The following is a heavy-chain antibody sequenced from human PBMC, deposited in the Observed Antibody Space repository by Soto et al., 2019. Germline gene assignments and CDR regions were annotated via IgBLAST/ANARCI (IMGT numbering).Heavy chain of an antibody. CDR3: ARHVDYYYDSSGYHYFDY. CDR2: IYPGDSDT. Sequence: PGESLKISCKGSGYSFTSYWIGWVRQMPGKGLEWMGIIYPGDSDTRYSPSFQGQVTISADKSISTAYLQWSSLKASDTAMYYCARHVDYYYDSSGYHYFDYWGQGTLVTVSS. D-gene: IGHD3-22*01. J-gene: IGHJ4*02. V-gene: IGHV5-51*01. CDR1: GYSFTSYW.